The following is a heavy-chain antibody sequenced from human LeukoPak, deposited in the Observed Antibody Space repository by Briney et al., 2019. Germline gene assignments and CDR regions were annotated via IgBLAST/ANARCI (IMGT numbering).Heavy chain of an antibody. J-gene: IGHJ6*02. V-gene: IGHV3-9*01. Sequence: PGGSLRLSCAASGFTFDDYAMHWVRQAPGKGLEWVSGISWNSGSIGYADSVKGRFTTSRDNAKNSLYLQMNSLRAEDTALYYCAKDRMGGGYDSYYYYGMDVWGQGTTVTVSS. CDR3: AKDRMGGGYDSYYYYGMDV. D-gene: IGHD5-12*01. CDR2: ISWNSGSI. CDR1: GFTFDDYA.